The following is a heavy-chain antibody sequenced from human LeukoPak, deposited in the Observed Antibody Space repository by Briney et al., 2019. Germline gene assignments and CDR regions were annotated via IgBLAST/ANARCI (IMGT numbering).Heavy chain of an antibody. CDR2: TYYSGST. CDR1: GGSISSGDYY. J-gene: IGHJ4*02. Sequence: SETLSLTCTVSGGSISSGDYYWSWIRQPPGKGLEWIGYTYYSGSTYYNPSLKSRVTISVDTSKNQFSLKLSSVTAADTAVYYCARYGSGSYEDYWGQGTLVTVSS. CDR3: ARYGSGSYEDY. D-gene: IGHD3-10*01. V-gene: IGHV4-30-4*01.